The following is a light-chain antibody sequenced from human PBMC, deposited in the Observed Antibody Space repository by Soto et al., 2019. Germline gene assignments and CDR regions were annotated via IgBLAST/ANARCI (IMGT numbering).Light chain of an antibody. Sequence: QSVLTQPPSASGTPGQRVTISCSGSSSNIGSNYVYWYQQLPGTAPKLLIYRNNQRPSGVPDRFSGSKSGTSASLAISGLRSEDEADYYCAAWDDSLIAYYVFGTGTKVTVL. V-gene: IGLV1-47*01. CDR2: RNN. CDR1: SSNIGSNY. CDR3: AAWDDSLIAYYV. J-gene: IGLJ1*01.